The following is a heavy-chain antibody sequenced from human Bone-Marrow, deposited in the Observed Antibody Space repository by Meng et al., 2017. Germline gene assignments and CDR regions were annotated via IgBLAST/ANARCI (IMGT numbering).Heavy chain of an antibody. D-gene: IGHD3-22*01. Sequence: SVKVSCKASGGTFSSYAISWVRQAPGQGLEWMGGIIPIFGTANYAQKFQGRVTITADKSTSTAYMELSSLRSEDTAVYYCARYYYDSSGRYYYYYYGMDVWGQGTTVTVSS. J-gene: IGHJ6*02. CDR2: IIPIFGTA. V-gene: IGHV1-69*06. CDR3: ARYYYDSSGRYYYYYYGMDV. CDR1: GGTFSSYA.